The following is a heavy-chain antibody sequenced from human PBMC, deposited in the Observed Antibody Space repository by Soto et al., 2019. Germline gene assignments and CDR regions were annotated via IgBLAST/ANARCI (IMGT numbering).Heavy chain of an antibody. Sequence: QVQLQQWGAGLLKPSETLSLTCAVYGGSFSGYYWCWIRQPPGKGLEWIGEINHSGSTNYNPSLRSRVTISVDTSKNKFSQKLSSVTAADTAVYYCARGLIAAAGSVLGYWGQGTLVTVSS. CDR2: INHSGST. J-gene: IGHJ4*02. D-gene: IGHD6-13*01. CDR1: GGSFSGYY. V-gene: IGHV4-34*01. CDR3: ARGLIAAAGSVLGY.